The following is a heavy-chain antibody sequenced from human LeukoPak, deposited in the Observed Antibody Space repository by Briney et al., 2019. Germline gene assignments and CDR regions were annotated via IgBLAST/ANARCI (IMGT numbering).Heavy chain of an antibody. CDR2: IYSGGST. CDR3: ARDRSPLAAALGDYYYMDV. Sequence: GGSLRLSCAASGFTVSSNYMSWVRQAPGKGLEWVSVIYSGGSTYYADSVKGRFTISRDNSKNTLYLQMNSLRAEDTAVYYCARDRSPLAAALGDYYYMDVWGKGTTVTVSS. D-gene: IGHD6-13*01. CDR1: GFTVSSNY. V-gene: IGHV3-53*01. J-gene: IGHJ6*03.